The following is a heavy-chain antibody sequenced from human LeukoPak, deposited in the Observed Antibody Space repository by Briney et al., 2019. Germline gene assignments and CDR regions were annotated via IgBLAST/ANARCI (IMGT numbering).Heavy chain of an antibody. V-gene: IGHV3-23*01. CDR3: AKDLLDSSGYYSDAFDI. Sequence: GGSLRLSCAASGFTFSSYSMNWVRQAPGKGLEWVSAISGSGGSTYYADSVKGRFTISRDNSKNTLYLQMNSLRAEDTAVYYCAKDLLDSSGYYSDAFDIWGQGTMVTVSS. D-gene: IGHD3-22*01. CDR1: GFTFSSYS. J-gene: IGHJ3*02. CDR2: ISGSGGST.